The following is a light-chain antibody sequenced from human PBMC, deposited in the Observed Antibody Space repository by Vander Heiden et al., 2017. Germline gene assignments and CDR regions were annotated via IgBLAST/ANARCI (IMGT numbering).Light chain of an antibody. V-gene: IGKV3-15*01. J-gene: IGKJ2*01. CDR2: GAS. CDR3: QQYNNWL. Sequence: EIVMTQSPATLSVSPGERATLSCRASQSVSSNLAWYQQKPGQAPRLLIYGASTRATGIPARFSGGGSGTEFTLTISSLQSEDFAVYYCQQYNNWLFGQGTKLEIK. CDR1: QSVSSN.